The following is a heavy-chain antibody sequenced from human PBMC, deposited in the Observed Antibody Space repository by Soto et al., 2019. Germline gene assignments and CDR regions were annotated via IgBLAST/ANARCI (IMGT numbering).Heavy chain of an antibody. J-gene: IGHJ6*02. V-gene: IGHV3-21*01. CDR1: GFTFSSYS. CDR2: ISSSSSYI. Sequence: EVQLVESGGGLVKPGGSLRLSCAASGFTFSSYSMNWVRQAPGKGLEWVSSISSSSSYIYYADSVKGRFTISRDNAKNSLYLQMNSLRAEDTAVYYCARDKGSDWSMDVWGQGTTVTVSS. D-gene: IGHD1-26*01. CDR3: ARDKGSDWSMDV.